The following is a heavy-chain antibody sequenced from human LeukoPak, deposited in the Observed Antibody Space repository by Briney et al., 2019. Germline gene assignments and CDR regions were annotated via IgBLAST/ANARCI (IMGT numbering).Heavy chain of an antibody. D-gene: IGHD3-22*01. J-gene: IGHJ4*02. CDR1: GYSFTSYW. V-gene: IGHV5-51*01. CDR2: IYPGDSDT. CDR3: ARQARGRLITTPYFDY. Sequence: GESLKISCKGSGYSFTSYWIGWVRQVPGKGLEWMGIIYPGDSDTRYSPSFQGQVTISADKSISTAYLRWSSLKASDTAMYYCARQARGRLITTPYFDYWGQGTPVTVSS.